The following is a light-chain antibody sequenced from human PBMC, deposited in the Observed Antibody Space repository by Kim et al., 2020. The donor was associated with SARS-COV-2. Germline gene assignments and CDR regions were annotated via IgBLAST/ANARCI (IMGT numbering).Light chain of an antibody. J-gene: IGLJ3*02. CDR2: YDS. V-gene: IGLV3-21*04. CDR3: QVWDSSSDHRV. Sequence: PGKTDRITCGGNNNGSKSVHWYQQKPGQAPVLVIDYDSDRPSGIPERFSGSNSGNTATLTISRVEAGDEADYYCQVWDSSSDHRVFGGGTQLTVL. CDR1: NNGSKS.